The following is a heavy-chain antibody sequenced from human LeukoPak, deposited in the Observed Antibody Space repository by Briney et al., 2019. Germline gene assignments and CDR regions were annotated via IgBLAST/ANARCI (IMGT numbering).Heavy chain of an antibody. CDR1: GGTFSSYA. D-gene: IGHD3-10*01. J-gene: IGHJ4*02. CDR2: IIPIFGTA. Sequence: SVKVSCKASGGTFSSYAISWVRQAPGQGLEWMGGIIPIFGTANYAQKLQGRVTITADESTSTAYMELSSLRSEDTAVYYCARAYYYGSGSYYTGRLDYWGQGTLVTVSS. CDR3: ARAYYYGSGSYYTGRLDY. V-gene: IGHV1-69*13.